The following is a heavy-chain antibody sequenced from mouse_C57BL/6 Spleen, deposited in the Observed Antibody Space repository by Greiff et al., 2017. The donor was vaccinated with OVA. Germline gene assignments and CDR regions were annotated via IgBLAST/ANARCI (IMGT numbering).Heavy chain of an antibody. CDR2: ISSGGSYT. J-gene: IGHJ3*01. CDR1: GFTFRSYG. Sequence: EVKLMESGGDLVKPGGSLKLSCAASGFTFRSYGMSWVRQTPDKRLEWVATISSGGSYTYYPDSVKGRFTISRDNAKNTLYLQMSSLKSEDTAMYYCASLAAYWGQGTLVTVSA. CDR3: ASLAAY. V-gene: IGHV5-6*01.